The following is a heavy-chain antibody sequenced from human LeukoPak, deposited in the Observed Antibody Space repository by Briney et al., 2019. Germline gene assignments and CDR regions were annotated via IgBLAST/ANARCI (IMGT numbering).Heavy chain of an antibody. CDR3: AKKWGVGATTLDYFDY. J-gene: IGHJ4*02. CDR2: ISGSGGST. Sequence: GGSLRLSCAASGFTFSNYAMSWVRQAPGKGLEWVSGISGSGGSTYYADSVKGRFTISRDNSKNTLYLQMNSLTDVDTAVYYCAKKWGVGATTLDYFDYWGQGTLVTVSS. CDR1: GFTFSNYA. V-gene: IGHV3-23*01. D-gene: IGHD1-26*01.